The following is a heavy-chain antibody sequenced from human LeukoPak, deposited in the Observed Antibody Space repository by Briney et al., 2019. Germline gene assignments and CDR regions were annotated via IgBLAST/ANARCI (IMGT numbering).Heavy chain of an antibody. Sequence: GGSLRLSCAASGFTFSSYGMHWVRQAPGKGLEWVAFIRYDGSNKYYADSVKGRFTISRDNSKNTLYLQMNSLRAEDTAVYYCARDTACSSTSCYRNPPANDYWGQGTLVTVSS. CDR2: IRYDGSNK. V-gene: IGHV3-30*02. D-gene: IGHD2-2*01. CDR3: ARDTACSSTSCYRNPPANDY. J-gene: IGHJ4*02. CDR1: GFTFSSYG.